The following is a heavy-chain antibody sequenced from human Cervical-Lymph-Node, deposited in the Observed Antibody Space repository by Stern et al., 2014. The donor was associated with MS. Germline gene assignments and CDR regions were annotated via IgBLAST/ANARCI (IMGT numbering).Heavy chain of an antibody. J-gene: IGHJ4*02. V-gene: IGHV1-46*01. Sequence: QEHLVQSGPEVKKTGASVKLSCKAPGYTFTSSSMHWVRPSPGQGLEWMGKINPSGESTSYAPKFQGRVTMTRDTSSSTVYMELSSLGSEDTAVYYCARGQRYFDYWGRGTLVTVSS. CDR1: GYTFTSSS. CDR2: INPSGEST. CDR3: ARGQRYFDY.